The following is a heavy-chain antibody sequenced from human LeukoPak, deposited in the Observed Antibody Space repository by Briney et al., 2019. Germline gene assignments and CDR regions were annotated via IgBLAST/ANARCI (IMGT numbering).Heavy chain of an antibody. CDR3: ARVYGSGSYYNPYYYYYMDV. CDR2: IYYSGNT. D-gene: IGHD3-10*01. J-gene: IGHJ6*03. CDR1: GGSISSRSYY. V-gene: IGHV4-39*07. Sequence: SETLSLTCTVSGGSISSRSYYWGWIRQPPGKGLEWIASIYYSGNTYYNPSLKSRVTISGDTSKNQFSLKLSSVTAADTAVYYCARVYGSGSYYNPYYYYYMDVWGKGTTVTVSS.